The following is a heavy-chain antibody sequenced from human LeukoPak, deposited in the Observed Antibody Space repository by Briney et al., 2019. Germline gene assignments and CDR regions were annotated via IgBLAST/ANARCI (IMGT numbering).Heavy chain of an antibody. D-gene: IGHD3-9*01. J-gene: IGHJ5*02. CDR2: IYYSGST. CDR1: GGSISSSSYY. V-gene: IGHV4-39*01. CDR3: ASISGLYDILTGYSGEGFDP. Sequence: NASETLSLTCTVSGGSISSSSYYWGWIRQPPGKGLEWIGSIYYSGSTYYNPSLKSRVTISVDTSKNQFSLKLSSVTAADTAVYYCASISGLYDILTGYSGEGFDPWGQGTLVTVSS.